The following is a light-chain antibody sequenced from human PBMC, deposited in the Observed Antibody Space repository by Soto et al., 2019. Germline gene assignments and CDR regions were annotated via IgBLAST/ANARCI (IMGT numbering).Light chain of an antibody. CDR1: SSDVGTYTL. V-gene: IGLV2-8*01. Sequence: QSALTQPASVSGSPGQSITISCTGTSSDVGTYTLVSWYQQHPGKAPKLIIYAVSERPSGVPDRFSGSKSGNTASLTVSGLQAEDEADYYCNSFAGSNNLSVFGTGTKVTVL. CDR2: AVS. CDR3: NSFAGSNNLSV. J-gene: IGLJ1*01.